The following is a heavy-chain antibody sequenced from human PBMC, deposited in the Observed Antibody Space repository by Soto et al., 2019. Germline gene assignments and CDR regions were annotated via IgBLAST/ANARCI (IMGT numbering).Heavy chain of an antibody. V-gene: IGHV4-4*07. CDR2: VYSSGTT. CDR1: GGSINSYW. Sequence: PSETLSLTCIVSGGSINSYWCSWIRQPAGKGLEWIGRVYSSGTTDYNPSLNSRATLSVETSKNQFSLKLSSVTAADTAVYYCARDIGSYAYGEGYWGQGIQVTVS. J-gene: IGHJ4*02. D-gene: IGHD3-10*01. CDR3: ARDIGSYAYGEGY.